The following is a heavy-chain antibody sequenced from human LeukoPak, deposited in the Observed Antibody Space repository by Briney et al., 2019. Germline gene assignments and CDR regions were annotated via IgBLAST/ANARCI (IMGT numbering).Heavy chain of an antibody. D-gene: IGHD3-22*01. CDR3: ASRSSYYDSSGYYSGYYYYYMDA. V-gene: IGHV4-59*01. CDR1: GGSISSYY. J-gene: IGHJ6*03. Sequence: KPSETLSLTCTVSGGSISSYYWSWIRQPPGKGLEWIGYIYYSGSTNYNPSLKSRVTISVDTSKNQFSLKLSSVTAADTAVYYCASRSSYYDSSGYYSGYYYYYMDAWGKGTTVTVSS. CDR2: IYYSGST.